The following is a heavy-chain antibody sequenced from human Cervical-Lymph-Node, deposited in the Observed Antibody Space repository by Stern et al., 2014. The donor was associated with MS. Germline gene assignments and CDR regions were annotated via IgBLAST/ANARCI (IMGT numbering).Heavy chain of an antibody. V-gene: IGHV2-70*04. D-gene: IGHD1-1*01. CDR3: ARSYNWSPFDP. CDR1: GFSLSTSGMR. J-gene: IGHJ5*02. Sequence: SGPAMVKPTQTLTLTCTFSGFSLSTSGMRVSWIRQPPGKALEWLARIDWDNAECYSPSLKARLTISKDTSRNQVVLVMTNMDPTDTATYFCARSYNWSPFDPWGQGTLVTVSS. CDR2: IDWDNAE.